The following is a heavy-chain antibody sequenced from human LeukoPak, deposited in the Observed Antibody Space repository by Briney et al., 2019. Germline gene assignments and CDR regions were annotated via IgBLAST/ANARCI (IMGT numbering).Heavy chain of an antibody. D-gene: IGHD3-3*01. CDR1: GGTLSSYA. CDR3: ARESVYYDFWSGYYTGPFDY. Sequence: GASVKVSCKASGGTLSSYAISWVRQAPGQGLEWMGGIIPIFGTANYAQKFQGRVTITADESTSTAYMELSSLRSEDTAVYYCARESVYYDFWSGYYTGPFDYWGQGTLVTVSS. J-gene: IGHJ4*02. V-gene: IGHV1-69*13. CDR2: IIPIFGTA.